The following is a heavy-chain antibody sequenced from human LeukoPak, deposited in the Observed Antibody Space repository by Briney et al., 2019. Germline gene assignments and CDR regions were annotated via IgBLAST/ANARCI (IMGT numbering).Heavy chain of an antibody. V-gene: IGHV4-30-2*01. Sequence: SQTLSLTCTVSGGSISSGGYYWSWIRQPPGKGLEWIGYIYHSGSTYYNPSLKSRVTISVDRSKNQFSLKLSSVTAADTAVYYCARASVTYYYYYYMDVWGKGTTVTVSS. CDR1: GGSISSGGYY. CDR3: ARASVTYYYYYYMDV. D-gene: IGHD4-11*01. CDR2: IYHSGST. J-gene: IGHJ6*03.